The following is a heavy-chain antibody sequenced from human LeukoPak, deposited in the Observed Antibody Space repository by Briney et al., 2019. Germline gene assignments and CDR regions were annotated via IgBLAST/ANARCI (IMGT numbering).Heavy chain of an antibody. D-gene: IGHD6-19*01. Sequence: GXSLQISCKGSGSIFTSYWIGWGRQLPGKGLEWMGIISPGDSDSRYSPSFQGQVTISADKSISTAYLQWSRLKASDTAMYYCARLVEVAGRLDYWGQGTPVIVSS. J-gene: IGHJ4*02. CDR1: GSIFTSYW. CDR3: ARLVEVAGRLDY. CDR2: ISPGDSDS. V-gene: IGHV5-51*01.